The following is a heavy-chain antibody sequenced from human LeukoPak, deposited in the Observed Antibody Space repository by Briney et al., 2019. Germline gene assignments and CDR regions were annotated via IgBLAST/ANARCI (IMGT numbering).Heavy chain of an antibody. Sequence: GASVKVSCKVSGYTFTGYYLHWVRQAPGQGLEWMGWINPNSGGTNYAQKFQGRVTMTRDTSISTAYMELSRLRSDDTAVYYCASTQDYGDYYYYMDVWGKGTTVTVSS. J-gene: IGHJ6*03. V-gene: IGHV1-2*02. CDR2: INPNSGGT. D-gene: IGHD4-17*01. CDR1: GYTFTGYY. CDR3: ASTQDYGDYYYYMDV.